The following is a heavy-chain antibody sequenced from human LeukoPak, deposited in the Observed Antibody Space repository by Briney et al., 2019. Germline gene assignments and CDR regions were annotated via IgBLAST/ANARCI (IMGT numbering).Heavy chain of an antibody. CDR1: GLRFGSFW. D-gene: IGHD5-24*01. CDR3: ARERDGRFFDY. V-gene: IGHV3-7*01. J-gene: IGHJ4*02. CDR2: INQDGSEK. Sequence: GGSLRLSCAVSGLRFGSFWMSWVGQAPGKGMEWVANINQDGSEKYFVDSVRGRFTISRDNSKNSLHLQMNTLRAEDTAVYYCARERDGRFFDYWGQGTLVTVSS.